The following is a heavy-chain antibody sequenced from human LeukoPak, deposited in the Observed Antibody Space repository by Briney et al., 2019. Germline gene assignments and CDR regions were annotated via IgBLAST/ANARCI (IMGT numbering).Heavy chain of an antibody. D-gene: IGHD5-24*01. CDR3: STDGEGYIEFGH. CDR1: GFSFKNSW. V-gene: IGHV3-15*01. J-gene: IGHJ4*02. CDR2: IKVKGGGGTR. Sequence: GGPLRLSCEVSGFSFKNSWMNWVRQGPGKGLEWVCRIKVKGGGGTRDYAASVRGIFFISRDDSKNTVHLQMNNLRIEDTGIYYCSTDGEGYIEFGHWGQGILVSVSA.